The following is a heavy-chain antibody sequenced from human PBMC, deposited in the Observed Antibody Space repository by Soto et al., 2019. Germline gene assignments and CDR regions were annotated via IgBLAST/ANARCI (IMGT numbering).Heavy chain of an antibody. V-gene: IGHV3-33*01. CDR2: IWYDGSNK. Sequence: QVQLVESGGGVVQPGRSLRLSCAASGFTFSSYGMHWVRQAPGKGLEWVAVIWYDGSNKYYADSVKGRFTISRDNSKNTLYLKMNSLRAEDTAVYYCASDSSGYYSVEGAGLGVDYWGQGTLVTVSS. J-gene: IGHJ4*02. CDR3: ASDSSGYYSVEGAGLGVDY. D-gene: IGHD3-22*01. CDR1: GFTFSSYG.